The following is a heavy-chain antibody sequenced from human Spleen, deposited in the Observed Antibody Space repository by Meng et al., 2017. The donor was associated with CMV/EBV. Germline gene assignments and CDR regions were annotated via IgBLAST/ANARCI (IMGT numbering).Heavy chain of an antibody. CDR2: ISAYNGNT. Sequence: HTFMNYGISWVQQAPGQGLKWMGWISAYNGNTNYAQKFQGRVTMTTDTSTSTVYMELRSLRSDDTAVYYCAREGNYYDSSGYYWFDPWGQGTLVTVSS. J-gene: IGHJ5*02. CDR3: AREGNYYDSSGYYWFDP. D-gene: IGHD3-22*01. V-gene: IGHV1-18*01. CDR1: HTFMNYG.